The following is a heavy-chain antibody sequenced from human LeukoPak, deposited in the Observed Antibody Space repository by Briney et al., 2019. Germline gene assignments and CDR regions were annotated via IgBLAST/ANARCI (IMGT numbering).Heavy chain of an antibody. CDR1: GGTFSSYA. J-gene: IGHJ4*02. D-gene: IGHD2-2*01. CDR3: ARERGDRYCSCTSCGNLA. CDR2: IIPIFGTA. Sequence: SVKVSCKASGGTFSSYAISWVRQAPGQGLEWMGGIIPIFGTANYAQKFQGRVTITADESTSTAYMELSSLRSEDTAVYYCARERGDRYCSCTSCGNLAWGQGTLVTVSS. V-gene: IGHV1-69*13.